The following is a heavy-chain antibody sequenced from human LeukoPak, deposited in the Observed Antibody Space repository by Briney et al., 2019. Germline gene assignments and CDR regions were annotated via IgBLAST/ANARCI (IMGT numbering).Heavy chain of an antibody. CDR1: GGSIRSYY. Sequence: SETLSLTCTVSGGSIRSYYWSWIRQPPGKGLEWIGYIYYSGSTNYNPSLKSRVIISVDTSKNQFSLKLSSVTAADTAVYYCARLYYGSGSYYGYYYYGMDVWGQGTTVTVSS. J-gene: IGHJ6*02. V-gene: IGHV4-59*01. CDR2: IYYSGST. D-gene: IGHD3-10*01. CDR3: ARLYYGSGSYYGYYYYGMDV.